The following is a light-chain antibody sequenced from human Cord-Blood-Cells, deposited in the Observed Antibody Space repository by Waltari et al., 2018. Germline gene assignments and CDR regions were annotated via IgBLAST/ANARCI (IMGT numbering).Light chain of an antibody. CDR1: QGISSY. J-gene: IGKJ2*03. CDR2: AAS. V-gene: IGKV1-8*01. Sequence: AIRMTQSPSSFSASTGDRVTITCRASQGISSYLAWYQQKPGKAPKLLLYAASTFQSGVPSRFSGSGSGTDFTLTISCLQSEDFATYYCQQYYRGYSFGQGTKLEIK. CDR3: QQYYRGYS.